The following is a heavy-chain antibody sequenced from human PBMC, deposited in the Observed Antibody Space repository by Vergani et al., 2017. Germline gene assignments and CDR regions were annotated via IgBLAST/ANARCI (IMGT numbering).Heavy chain of an antibody. CDR1: GGTFSSST. Sequence: QVQLVQSGAEVKKPGSSVKVSCKASGGTFSSSTISWVRQAPGQGLEWMGRIIPILGIANYAQKFQGRVTITADKSTSTAYMELSSLRSEDTAVYYCARGLRRDCSSTSCYNLFDYWGQGTLVTVSS. CDR2: IIPILGIA. CDR3: ARGLRRDCSSTSCYNLFDY. D-gene: IGHD2-2*02. V-gene: IGHV1-69*02. J-gene: IGHJ4*02.